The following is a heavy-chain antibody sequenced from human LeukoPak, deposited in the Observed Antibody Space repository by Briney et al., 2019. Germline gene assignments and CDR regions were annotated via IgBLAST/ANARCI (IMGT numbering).Heavy chain of an antibody. CDR3: AKDNTYYYDSSGYRN. CDR1: GFSFSSYA. V-gene: IGHV3-23*01. CDR2: ISGSGGST. J-gene: IGHJ4*02. D-gene: IGHD3-22*01. Sequence: GGSLRLSCAASGFSFSSYAMSWVRQAPGKGLEPVSGISGSGGSTYYADSVKGRFTISRDNSKNTLYLQMNSLRAEDTAVYYCAKDNTYYYDSSGYRNWGQGTLVTVSS.